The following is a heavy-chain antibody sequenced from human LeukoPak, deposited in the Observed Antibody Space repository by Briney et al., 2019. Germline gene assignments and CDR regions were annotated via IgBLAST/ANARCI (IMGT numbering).Heavy chain of an antibody. CDR3: ARDRTTVTTGVWFDP. Sequence: GGSLRLSCAASGFTFSSYSMNWVRQAPGKGLEWVSFISTSSSYIYYADSVKGRFTISRDNAKNSLYLQMNSLRAEDTAVYYCARDRTTVTTGVWFDPWGQGTLVTVSS. CDR2: ISTSSSYI. D-gene: IGHD4-17*01. V-gene: IGHV3-21*01. CDR1: GFTFSSYS. J-gene: IGHJ5*02.